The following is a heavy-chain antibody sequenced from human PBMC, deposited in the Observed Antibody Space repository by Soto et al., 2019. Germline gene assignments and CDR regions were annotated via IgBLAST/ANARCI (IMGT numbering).Heavy chain of an antibody. CDR3: VKSKWRGIVVVPAAPFDY. D-gene: IGHD2-2*01. V-gene: IGHV3-64D*08. Sequence: GGSLRLSCSASGFTFSSYAMHWVRQAPGKGLEYVSAISSNGGSTYYADSVKGRFTISRDNSKNTLYLQMSSLRAEDTAVYYCVKSKWRGIVVVPAAPFDYWGQGTLVTVSS. J-gene: IGHJ4*02. CDR1: GFTFSSYA. CDR2: ISSNGGST.